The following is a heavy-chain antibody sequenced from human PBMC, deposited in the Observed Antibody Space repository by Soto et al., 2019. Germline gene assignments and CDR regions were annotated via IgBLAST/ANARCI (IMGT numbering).Heavy chain of an antibody. V-gene: IGHV1-69*01. J-gene: IGHJ6*02. Sequence: QVQLVQSGAEVKKPGSSVKVSCKASGGTFSSYAISWVRQAPGQGLEWMGGIIPIFGTANYAQKFQGRVTITADESTSTAYMELSSPRSEDTAVYYCARCLKTGTLYYYYYGMDVWGQGTTVTVSS. CDR2: IIPIFGTA. CDR1: GGTFSSYA. D-gene: IGHD1-1*01. CDR3: ARCLKTGTLYYYYYGMDV.